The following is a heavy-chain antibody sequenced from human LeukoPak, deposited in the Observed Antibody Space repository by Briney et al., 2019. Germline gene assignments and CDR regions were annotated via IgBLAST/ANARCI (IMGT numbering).Heavy chain of an antibody. CDR3: ARHSDDTSGYYYVY. Sequence: GESLKISCKGSGYSFTNYWIGWVRQMPGKGLEWMGIIYPGDSNTKYSPSFQGQVTISADKSISTAYLQWRSLKASDTAMYYCARHSDDTSGYYYVYWGQGTLVTVSS. J-gene: IGHJ4*02. CDR2: IYPGDSNT. V-gene: IGHV5-51*01. CDR1: GYSFTNYW. D-gene: IGHD3-22*01.